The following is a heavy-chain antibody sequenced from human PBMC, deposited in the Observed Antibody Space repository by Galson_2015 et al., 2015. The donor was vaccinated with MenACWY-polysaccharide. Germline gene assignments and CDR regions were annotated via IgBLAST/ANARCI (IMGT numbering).Heavy chain of an antibody. Sequence: SLRLSCAASGFTLDDYAMHWVRQVPGKGLEWVSGISWNSGYIGYADSVKGRFTISRDNSKNTLYLQMNSLRAEDTAVYYCARAPGGKGIYYYGMDVWGQGTTVTVSS. D-gene: IGHD4-23*01. J-gene: IGHJ6*02. CDR1: GFTLDDYA. CDR3: ARAPGGKGIYYYGMDV. V-gene: IGHV3-9*01. CDR2: ISWNSGYI.